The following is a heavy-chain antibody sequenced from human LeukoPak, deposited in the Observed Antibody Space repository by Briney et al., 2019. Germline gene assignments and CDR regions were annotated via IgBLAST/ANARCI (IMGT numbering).Heavy chain of an antibody. V-gene: IGHV3-53*01. CDR1: GFTVSSNY. J-gene: IGHJ5*02. CDR3: ATYVSSGGGLDP. Sequence: PGGSLRLSCAASGFTVSSNYMSWVRQAPGKGLELVSVIYSGGSTYYADSVKGRFTISRDNTKNSLYLQMDSLRAEDTAVYYCATYVSSGGGLDPWGQGTLVTVSS. CDR2: IYSGGST. D-gene: IGHD3-10*02.